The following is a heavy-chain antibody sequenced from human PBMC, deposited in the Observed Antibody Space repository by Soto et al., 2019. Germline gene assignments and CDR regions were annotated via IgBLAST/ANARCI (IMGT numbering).Heavy chain of an antibody. V-gene: IGHV1-69*01. D-gene: IGHD3-9*01. J-gene: IGHJ6*02. Sequence: QVQLVPSGAEAKKPWSSVKVSCKASGGTFSSYALSWVRQAPGQGLEWMGGIIPIFGTANYEQKFQGRVTITADESTSNAYMELSSLTSEDTAVYYCAGYDILTGYKGDYYYYGMDVWGQGTTVTVSS. CDR3: AGYDILTGYKGDYYYYGMDV. CDR1: GGTFSSYA. CDR2: IIPIFGTA.